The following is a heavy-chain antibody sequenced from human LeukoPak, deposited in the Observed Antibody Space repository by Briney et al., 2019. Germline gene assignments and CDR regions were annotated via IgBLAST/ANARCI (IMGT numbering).Heavy chain of an antibody. D-gene: IGHD2-8*01. CDR2: ISYDGSNK. CDR1: GFTFSSYA. V-gene: IGHV3-30-3*01. J-gene: IGHJ4*02. Sequence: GGSLRLSCAASGFTFSSYAMHWVRQAPGKGLEWVAVISYDGSNKYYADSVKGRFTISRDNSKNTLYLQMNSLRAEDTAVYYCASPLRGHWGQGTLVTVSS. CDR3: ASPLRGH.